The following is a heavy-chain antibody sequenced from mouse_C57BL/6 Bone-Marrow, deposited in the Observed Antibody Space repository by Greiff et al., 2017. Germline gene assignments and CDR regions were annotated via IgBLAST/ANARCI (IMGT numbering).Heavy chain of an antibody. CDR1: GYTFTDYN. CDR3: ASSPLLREAIDY. Sequence: EVQLQQSGPELVKPGASVKMSCKASGYTFTDYNMHWVKQSHGKSLEWIGYINPNNGGTSYNQKFKGKATLTVNKSSSTAYMELRSLTSEDSAVYYCASSPLLREAIDYWGQGTAVTVSS. CDR2: INPNNGGT. V-gene: IGHV1-22*01. D-gene: IGHD1-1*01. J-gene: IGHJ4*01.